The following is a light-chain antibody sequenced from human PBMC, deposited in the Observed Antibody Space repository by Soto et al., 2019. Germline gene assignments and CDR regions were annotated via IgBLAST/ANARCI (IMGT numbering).Light chain of an antibody. J-gene: IGLJ1*01. Sequence: QSALTQPASVSGSPGQSITISCTGTSSDIGGYKHVSWYQQHPGKAPKLMIYEVSNRPSGVSNRSSGSKSGNTASLTISGLQAEDEADYYSSSYTTSSTQVFGTGTKVTVL. CDR3: SSYTTSSTQV. CDR1: SSDIGGYKH. V-gene: IGLV2-14*01. CDR2: EVS.